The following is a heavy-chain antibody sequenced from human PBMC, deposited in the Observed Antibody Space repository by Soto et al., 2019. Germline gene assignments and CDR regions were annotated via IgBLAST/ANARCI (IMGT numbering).Heavy chain of an antibody. J-gene: IGHJ6*02. CDR1: GGSFSGYY. Sequence: KTSETLSLTCAVYGGSFSGYYWSWIRQPPGKGLEWIGEINHSGSTNYNPSLKSRVTISVDTSKNQFSLKLSSVTAADTAVYYCARGPRITIFGVAYYYYYGMDVWGQGTTVTVSS. V-gene: IGHV4-34*01. D-gene: IGHD3-3*01. CDR3: ARGPRITIFGVAYYYYYGMDV. CDR2: INHSGST.